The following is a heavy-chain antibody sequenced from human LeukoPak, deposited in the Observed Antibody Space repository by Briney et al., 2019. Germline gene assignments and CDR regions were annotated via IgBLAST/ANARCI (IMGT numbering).Heavy chain of an antibody. J-gene: IGHJ3*02. V-gene: IGHV3-7*01. CDR3: ARDTAGYSSSWADAFDI. CDR1: GFTFSSYA. D-gene: IGHD6-13*01. Sequence: GGSLRLSCEASGFTFSSYAIHWVRQAPGKGLEWVANIKQDGSEKYYVDSVKGRFTISRDNAKNSLYLQMNSLRAEDTAVYYCARDTAGYSSSWADAFDIWGQGTMVTVSS. CDR2: IKQDGSEK.